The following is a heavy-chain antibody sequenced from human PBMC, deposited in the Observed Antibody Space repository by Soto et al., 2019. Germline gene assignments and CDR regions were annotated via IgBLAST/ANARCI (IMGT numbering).Heavy chain of an antibody. Sequence: QVQLVQSGPEVKKPGASVKVSCTASGYTSTSYGITWVRQAPGQGLEWMGWISSYNGNTNYAQKLQDRVTMTTDTSTSTAYMELRILRSDDTAVYYCAETLGFCSGGVCYENWFAPWGQGTLVTVSS. CDR2: ISSYNGNT. CDR1: GYTSTSYG. V-gene: IGHV1-18*01. D-gene: IGHD2-15*01. CDR3: AETLGFCSGGVCYENWFAP. J-gene: IGHJ5*02.